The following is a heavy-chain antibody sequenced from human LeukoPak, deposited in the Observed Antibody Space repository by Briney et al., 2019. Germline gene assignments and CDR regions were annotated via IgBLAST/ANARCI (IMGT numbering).Heavy chain of an antibody. D-gene: IGHD2-2*01. J-gene: IGHJ4*02. CDR2: TSFDGTDK. CDR1: GFTFSSYG. Sequence: GRSLRLSCAASGFTFSSYGMHWVRQAPGKGLEWVALTSFDGTDKYYADSVKGRFTISRDSSKNTLYLQMNSLRPEDTAVYYCAKDRGYCSRTSCYAFDYWGQGTLVTVSS. V-gene: IGHV3-30*18. CDR3: AKDRGYCSRTSCYAFDY.